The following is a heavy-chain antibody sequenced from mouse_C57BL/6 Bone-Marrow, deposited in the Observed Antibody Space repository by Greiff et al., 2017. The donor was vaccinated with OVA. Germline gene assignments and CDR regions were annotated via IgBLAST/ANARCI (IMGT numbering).Heavy chain of an antibody. D-gene: IGHD2-3*01. CDR1: GYTFTSYW. V-gene: IGHV1-64*01. CDR3: ARFYDHLDY. J-gene: IGHJ2*01. Sequence: VQPQKVGAELVKPGALVKSFCKAFGYTFTSYWMHWVKQRPGQGLEWIGMIHPNSGCTNFNEKFKGKSTLTVDKSSSTAYMQLSSLTSEDSAVYYCARFYDHLDYWGQGTTLTVSS. CDR2: IHPNSGCT.